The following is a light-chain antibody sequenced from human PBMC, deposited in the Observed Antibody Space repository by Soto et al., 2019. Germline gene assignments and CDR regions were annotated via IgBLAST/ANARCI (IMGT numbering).Light chain of an antibody. J-gene: IGLJ1*01. V-gene: IGLV2-14*03. CDR2: DVT. CDR1: SSDVGGYNY. Sequence: SALTQPASVSGSPGQSITISCTGTSSDVGGYNYVYWYQQHPGKVPKLMIYDVTNRPSGVSNRFSGSKSGNTASLTISGLQAEDVADYYCNSYTSSSTYVFGTGTKLTVL. CDR3: NSYTSSSTYV.